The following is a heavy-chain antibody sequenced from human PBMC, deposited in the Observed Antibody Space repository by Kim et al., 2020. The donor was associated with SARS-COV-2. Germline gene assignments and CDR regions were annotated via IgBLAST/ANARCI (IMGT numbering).Heavy chain of an antibody. D-gene: IGHD6-13*01. V-gene: IGHV3-30*04. Sequence: GGSLRLSCAASGFTFSSYAMHWVRQAPGKGLEWVAVISYDGSNKYYADSVKGRFTISRDNSKNTLYLQMNSLRAEDTAVYYCAREPLLYSSSWYCGMDVWGQGTTVTVSS. J-gene: IGHJ6*02. CDR3: AREPLLYSSSWYCGMDV. CDR2: ISYDGSNK. CDR1: GFTFSSYA.